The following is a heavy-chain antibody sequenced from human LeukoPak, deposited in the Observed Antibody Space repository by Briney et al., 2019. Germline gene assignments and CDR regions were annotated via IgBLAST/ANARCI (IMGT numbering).Heavy chain of an antibody. J-gene: IGHJ4*02. V-gene: IGHV3-11*04. CDR2: ISSSGSTI. D-gene: IGHD6-19*01. CDR1: GFTFSDYY. CDR3: ARVSSVAGATFDY. Sequence: GGSLRLSCAASGFTFSDYYMSWIRQAPGKGLEWVSYISSSGSTIYYADSVKGRFTISRDNAKNSLYLQMNSLRAEDTAAYYCARVSSVAGATFDYWGQGTLVTVSS.